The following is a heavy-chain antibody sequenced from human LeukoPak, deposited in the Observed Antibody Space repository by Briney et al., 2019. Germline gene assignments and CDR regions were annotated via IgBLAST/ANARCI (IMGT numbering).Heavy chain of an antibody. J-gene: IGHJ4*02. CDR1: GFTFSSYA. Sequence: PGGSLRLSCAASGFTFSSYAMSWVRQAPGKGLEWVSAISGSGGSTYYADSVKGRFTISRDNSKNTLYLQMNSLRAEDTAVYYCAKDGDIVVVPAAMRSLYFDYWGQGTLVTVSS. D-gene: IGHD2-2*01. CDR3: AKDGDIVVVPAAMRSLYFDY. V-gene: IGHV3-23*01. CDR2: ISGSGGST.